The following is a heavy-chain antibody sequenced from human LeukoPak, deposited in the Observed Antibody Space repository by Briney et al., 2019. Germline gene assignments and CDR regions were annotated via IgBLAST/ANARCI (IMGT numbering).Heavy chain of an antibody. V-gene: IGHV4-31*03. Sequence: SETLSLTCTVSGGSISSGGYYWSWIRQHPGKGLEWIGYISNSGSTYNNSSLRSRVTISEDTSKNQFSLKLSSVTAADTAVYFCARVISWGSPSGYVDSWGQGTLVTVSS. CDR1: GGSISSGGYY. CDR3: ARVISWGSPSGYVDS. CDR2: ISNSGST. J-gene: IGHJ4*02. D-gene: IGHD3-16*01.